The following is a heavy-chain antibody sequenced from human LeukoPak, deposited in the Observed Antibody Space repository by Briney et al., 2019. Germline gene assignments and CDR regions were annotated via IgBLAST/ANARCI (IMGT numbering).Heavy chain of an antibody. V-gene: IGHV3-74*01. CDR1: GFTFRSYW. D-gene: IGHD6-13*01. CDR3: AKGGSSSPRSTFDY. Sequence: GGSLRLSCAASGFTFRSYWMSWVRQAPGKGLVWVSHINGDGSTTSYADSVKGRFTISRDNAKNTVYLQMNSLRAEDTAVYYCAKGGSSSPRSTFDYWGQGTLLTVSS. CDR2: INGDGSTT. J-gene: IGHJ4*02.